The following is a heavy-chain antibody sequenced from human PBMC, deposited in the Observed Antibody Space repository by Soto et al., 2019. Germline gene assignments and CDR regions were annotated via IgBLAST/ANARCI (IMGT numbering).Heavy chain of an antibody. CDR1: GFTFSSYG. CDR3: AKDHRGGTPWIQGIYGMDA. D-gene: IGHD5-18*01. J-gene: IGHJ6*02. CDR2: ISYDGSNK. Sequence: GGSLRLSCAASGFTFSSYGMHWVRQAPGKGLEWVAVISYDGSNKYYADSVKGRFTISRDNSKNTLYLQMNSLRAEDTAVYYCAKDHRGGTPWIQGIYGMDAWGQGTTVTVSS. V-gene: IGHV3-30*18.